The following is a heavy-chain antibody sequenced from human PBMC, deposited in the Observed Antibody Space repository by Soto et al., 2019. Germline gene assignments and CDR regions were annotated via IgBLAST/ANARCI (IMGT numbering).Heavy chain of an antibody. D-gene: IGHD2-15*01. V-gene: IGHV3-13*01. Sequence: EVQLVESGGGLVQPGGSLRLSCAASGFTFSTYDFHWVRQATGKALEWVSAIGPTGDTYYSASVKGRFTISRENAENSFDLQMNSLGAGDTAVYYCARDRCSGGSCYFDYWGQGTLVPVSS. J-gene: IGHJ4*02. CDR2: IGPTGDT. CDR3: ARDRCSGGSCYFDY. CDR1: GFTFSTYD.